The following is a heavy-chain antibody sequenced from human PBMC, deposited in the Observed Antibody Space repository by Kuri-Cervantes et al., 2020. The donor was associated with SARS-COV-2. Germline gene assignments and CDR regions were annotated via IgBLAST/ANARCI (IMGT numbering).Heavy chain of an antibody. V-gene: IGHV3-30*04. Sequence: GESLKISCAASGFTFCSYAMHWVRQAPGKGLEWVAVISYDGSNKYYADSVKGRFTISRDNSKNTLYLQMNSLRAEDTAVYYCARERSSSWPHQVGYWGQGTLVTVSS. CDR3: ARERSSSWPHQVGY. D-gene: IGHD6-13*01. J-gene: IGHJ4*02. CDR1: GFTFCSYA. CDR2: ISYDGSNK.